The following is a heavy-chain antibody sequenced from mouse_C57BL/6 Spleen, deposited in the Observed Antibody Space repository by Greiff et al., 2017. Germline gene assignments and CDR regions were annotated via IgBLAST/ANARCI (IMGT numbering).Heavy chain of an antibody. D-gene: IGHD1-1*02. CDR1: GYTFTSYG. J-gene: IGHJ2*01. Sequence: VQLQESGAELVMPGASVKLSCKASGYTFTSYGMHWVKQRPGQGLEWIGEIDPSDSYTNYNQKFKGKSTLTVDKSSSTAYMQLSSLTSEDSAVYYCARGRRRGSYDYFGCWGKAATVTAST. CDR3: ARGRRRGSYDYFGC. CDR2: IDPSDSYT. V-gene: IGHV1-69*01.